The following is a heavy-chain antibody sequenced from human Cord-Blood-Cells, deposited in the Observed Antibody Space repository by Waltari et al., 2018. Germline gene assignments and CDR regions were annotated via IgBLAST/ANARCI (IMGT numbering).Heavy chain of an antibody. CDR2: INHSGST. J-gene: IGHJ5*02. CDR1: FSGYY. D-gene: IGHD3-3*01. CDR3: AGAPHYDFWSGYAWFDP. V-gene: IGHV4-34*01. Sequence: FSGYYWSWIRQPPGKGLEWIGEINHSGSTNYNPSLKSRVTISVDTSKNQFSLKLSSVTAADTAVYYCAGAPHYDFWSGYAWFDPWGQGTLVTVSS.